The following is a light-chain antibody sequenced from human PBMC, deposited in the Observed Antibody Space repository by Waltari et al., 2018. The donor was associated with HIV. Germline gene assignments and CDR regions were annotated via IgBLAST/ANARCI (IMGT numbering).Light chain of an antibody. V-gene: IGKV2-28*01. Sequence: EIVMTQSPLFLPVTPVEPASISCRSSQLLLYSNGQTYVDWYLEKPGQSPQLLIYLGSYRASGVADRFSGSGSGTDFTLKISRVEAADVGVYYCMQPLQTPRTFSQGTKVEIK. CDR1: QLLLYSNGQTY. CDR2: LGS. CDR3: MQPLQTPRT. J-gene: IGKJ1*01.